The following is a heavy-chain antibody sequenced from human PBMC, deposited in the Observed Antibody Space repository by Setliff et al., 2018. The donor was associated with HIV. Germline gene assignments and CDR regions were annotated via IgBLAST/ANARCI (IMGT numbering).Heavy chain of an antibody. Sequence: SVKVSCKTSGYMFIAYGMSWVRRAPGQGLEWMGGTIPVVGTPTYAQKFQGRVTIIADKSTSTAYMELSSLRSEDTAVYYCAREVSVGATFFDLWGPGTPVTVSS. CDR2: TIPVVGTP. CDR1: GYMFIAYG. V-gene: IGHV1-69*06. D-gene: IGHD1-26*01. J-gene: IGHJ4*02. CDR3: AREVSVGATFFDL.